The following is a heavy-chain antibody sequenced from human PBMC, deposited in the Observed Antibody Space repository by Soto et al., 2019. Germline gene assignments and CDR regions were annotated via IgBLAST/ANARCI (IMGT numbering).Heavy chain of an antibody. CDR1: GFTFSSYA. Sequence: QVQLVESGGGVVQPGRSLRLSCAASGFTFSSYAMHWVRQAPGKGLEWVAVISYDGSNKYYADSVKGRFTISRDNSKNXLYLKMNGMRAEDTAVYYCANPPGACSGGSCFIDYWGQGTLVTVSS. J-gene: IGHJ4*02. D-gene: IGHD2-15*01. CDR2: ISYDGSNK. CDR3: ANPPGACSGGSCFIDY. V-gene: IGHV3-30-3*01.